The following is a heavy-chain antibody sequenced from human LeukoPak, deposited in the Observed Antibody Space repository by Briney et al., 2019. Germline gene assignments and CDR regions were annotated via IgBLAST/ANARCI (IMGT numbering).Heavy chain of an antibody. CDR3: ARGRRGGYCSGGSCSLYYFDY. D-gene: IGHD2-15*01. Sequence: RTSETLSLXCAVYGGSFSGYYWSWIRQPPGKGLEWIGEINHSGSTNYNPSLKSRVTISVDTSKNQFSLKLSSVTAADTAVYYCARGRRGGYCSGGSCSLYYFDYWGQGTLVTVSS. J-gene: IGHJ4*02. V-gene: IGHV4-34*01. CDR2: INHSGST. CDR1: GGSFSGYY.